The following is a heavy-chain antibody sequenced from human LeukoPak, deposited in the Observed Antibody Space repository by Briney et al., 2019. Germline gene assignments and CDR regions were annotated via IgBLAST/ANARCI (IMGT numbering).Heavy chain of an antibody. J-gene: IGHJ4*02. CDR2: ISAYNGNT. V-gene: IGHV1-18*01. CDR1: GYTFTSYG. Sequence: ASVKVSCKASGYTFTSYGISWVRQAPGQGLEWMGWISAYNGNTNYAQKLQGRVTMTEDTSTDTAYMELSSLRSEDTAVYYCATDLRYSSGWYSDWGQGTLVTVSS. D-gene: IGHD6-19*01. CDR3: ATDLRYSSGWYSD.